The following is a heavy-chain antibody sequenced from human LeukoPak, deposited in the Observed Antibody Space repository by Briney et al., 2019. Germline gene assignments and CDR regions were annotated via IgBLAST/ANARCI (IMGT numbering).Heavy chain of an antibody. Sequence: GASVKVSCKSSGYTFTSYDINWVRPATGQGLEWVGWMNPNSGNTGYAQKFQGRVTMTRNTSISTAYMELSSLRSEVTAVYYCARGLVGATFTDYGGQGTLVTAS. D-gene: IGHD1-26*01. J-gene: IGHJ4*02. CDR2: MNPNSGNT. CDR1: GYTFTSYD. V-gene: IGHV1-8*01. CDR3: ARGLVGATFTDY.